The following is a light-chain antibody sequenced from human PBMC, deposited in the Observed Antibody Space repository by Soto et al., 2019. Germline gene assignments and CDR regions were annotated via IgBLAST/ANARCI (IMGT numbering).Light chain of an antibody. CDR3: QQYGSSPLT. V-gene: IGKV3-20*01. J-gene: IGKJ4*01. Sequence: EIVLTQSPGTLSLSPGERATLSCRASQSVSSDYLAWYQQKPGQTPKVLIYRASSRATGIPDRFSGSGSGTDFPLTISRLEPEDFEVYYCQQYGSSPLTFGGGTKVEIK. CDR2: RAS. CDR1: QSVSSDY.